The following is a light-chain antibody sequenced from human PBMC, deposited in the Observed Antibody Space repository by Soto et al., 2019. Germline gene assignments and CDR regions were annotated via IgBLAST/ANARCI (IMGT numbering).Light chain of an antibody. Sequence: QPVLTQSPSASASLGASVKLTCTVSSGHSSYAIAWHQQQPEKGPRFLMKLSSDGSHIKGDGIPDRFSGSSSGAERYLTISSLQSEDEADYYCQTWGTGPTYVFGTGTKLTVL. CDR3: QTWGTGPTYV. CDR2: LSSDGSH. J-gene: IGLJ1*01. V-gene: IGLV4-69*01. CDR1: SGHSSYA.